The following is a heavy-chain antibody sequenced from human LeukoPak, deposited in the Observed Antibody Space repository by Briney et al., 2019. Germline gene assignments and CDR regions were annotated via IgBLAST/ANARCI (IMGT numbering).Heavy chain of an antibody. J-gene: IGHJ1*01. CDR1: GYSISSGYY. V-gene: IGHV4-38-2*02. D-gene: IGHD6-13*01. CDR2: IHHSGST. CDR3: ARVAAGIGFFQH. Sequence: SETLSLTCIVSGYSISSGYYWGWIRQPPGKGLEWIGNIHHSGSTYYNPSLKSRVTISVDTSKNQLSLKLNSVTAADTAEYYCARVAAGIGFFQHWGQGTLVTVSS.